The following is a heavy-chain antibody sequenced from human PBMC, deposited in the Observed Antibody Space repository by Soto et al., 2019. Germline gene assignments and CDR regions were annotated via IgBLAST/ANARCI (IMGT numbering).Heavy chain of an antibody. V-gene: IGHV3-11*01. CDR2: ITSGVTTV. J-gene: IGHJ5*02. Sequence: QVQLVESGGGLVKPGGSLRLSCAASGFNFNDYYMNWIRQTPGKGLEWVSSITSGVTTVSYADSVQSRFTISSADALNLDFLQLHRLRADDTAVYYCVRKVYQDPAINLWGKGILVTVS. CDR1: GFNFNDYY. CDR3: VRKVYQDPAINL. D-gene: IGHD2-15*01.